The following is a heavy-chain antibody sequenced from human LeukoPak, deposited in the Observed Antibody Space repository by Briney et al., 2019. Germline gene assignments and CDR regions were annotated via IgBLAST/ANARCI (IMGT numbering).Heavy chain of an antibody. CDR3: AKGEPSKSQLYKSAAGNYYMDV. V-gene: IGHV1-18*01. CDR2: ISAYNGNT. D-gene: IGHD6-13*01. J-gene: IGHJ6*03. Sequence: ASVKVSCKASGYTFTSYGISWVRQAPGQGLEWMGWISAYNGNTNYAQKLQGRVTMTTDTSTSTAYMELRSLRSDDTAVYYCAKGEPSKSQLYKSAAGNYYMDVWGKGTTVTVSS. CDR1: GYTFTSYG.